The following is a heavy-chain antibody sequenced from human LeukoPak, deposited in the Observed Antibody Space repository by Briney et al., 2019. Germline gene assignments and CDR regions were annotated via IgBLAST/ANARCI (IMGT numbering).Heavy chain of an antibody. CDR3: ARDPSDYCSSTSCYTREYYFDY. CDR2: IYTSGST. J-gene: IGHJ4*02. CDR1: GGSISSYY. V-gene: IGHV4-4*07. D-gene: IGHD2-2*02. Sequence: SETLSLTCTVSGGSISSYYWSWIRQPAGKGLEWIGRIYTSGSTNYNPSLKSRVTMSVDTSKNQFSLKLSSVTAADTAVYYCARDPSDYCSSTSCYTREYYFDYWGQETLVTVSS.